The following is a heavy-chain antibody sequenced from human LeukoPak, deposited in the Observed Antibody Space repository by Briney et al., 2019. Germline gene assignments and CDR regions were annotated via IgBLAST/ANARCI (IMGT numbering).Heavy chain of an antibody. CDR3: ARGSWTNFDF. CDR2: ISGSSSYI. CDR1: GFTFSTFS. D-gene: IGHD1-1*01. V-gene: IGHV3-21*01. Sequence: GGSLRLSCAASGFTFSTFSMNWVRQAPGKGLEWVSSISGSSSYIFYADSVKGRFTISRDNARNSLYLQMNSLRAEDTAVYYCARGSWTNFDFWGQGTLVTVSS. J-gene: IGHJ4*02.